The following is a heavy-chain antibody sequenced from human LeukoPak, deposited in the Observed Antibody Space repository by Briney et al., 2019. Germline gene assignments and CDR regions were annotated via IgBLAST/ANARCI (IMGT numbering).Heavy chain of an antibody. D-gene: IGHD1-26*01. J-gene: IGHJ4*02. Sequence: PGGSLRLSCAASGFTFSSYAMSWVRQAPGKGLEWVSAISGSGGSTYYADSVKGRFTISRDNSKDTLYLQMNSLRAEDTAVYYCAKAGFCSGSSVSDYWGQGTLVTVSS. V-gene: IGHV3-23*01. CDR3: AKAGFCSGSSVSDY. CDR2: ISGSGGST. CDR1: GFTFSSYA.